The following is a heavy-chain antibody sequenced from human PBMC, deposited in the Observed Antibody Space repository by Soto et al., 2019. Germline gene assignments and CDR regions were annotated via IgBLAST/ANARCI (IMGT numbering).Heavy chain of an antibody. CDR2: IYASGAT. D-gene: IGHD3-10*01. V-gene: IGHV4-59*01. CDR1: GGSISTYY. CDR3: ARSHSFDGCIYHYYFDF. Sequence: PTENLSLTCTVSGGSISTYYWSWIRQPPGGTLEWIGYIYASGATTYNPSLESRVTMSVDMPTSEFSLELTSLTAADTAVYYCARSHSFDGCIYHYYFDFWGQGTMVIVSA. J-gene: IGHJ4*02.